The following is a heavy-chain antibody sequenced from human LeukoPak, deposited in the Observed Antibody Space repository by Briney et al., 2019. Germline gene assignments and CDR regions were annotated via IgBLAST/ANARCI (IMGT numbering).Heavy chain of an antibody. CDR3: ARGPGDFDASDI. CDR1: GFSFSNYA. CDR2: ISGSGGST. V-gene: IGHV3-23*01. J-gene: IGHJ3*02. D-gene: IGHD1-14*01. Sequence: GGSLRLSCVPSGFSFSNYAMSWVRQAPGKGLEWVSSISGSGGSTHYVDSVKGRFTISRDKTKNTLYLQMNSLRAEDTALYYCARGPGDFDASDIWGQGTMVTVSS.